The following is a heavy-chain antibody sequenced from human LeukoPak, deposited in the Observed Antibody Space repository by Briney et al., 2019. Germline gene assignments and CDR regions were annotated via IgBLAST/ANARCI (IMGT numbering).Heavy chain of an antibody. J-gene: IGHJ6*04. CDR1: GGSISSYY. V-gene: IGHV4-59*01. CDR2: IYYSGST. Sequence: PETLSLTCTVSGGSISSYYWSWIRQPPGKGLEWIGYIYYSGSTNYNPSLKSRVTISVDTSKNQFSLKLSSVTAADTAVYYCARDGPPDILTGTYYGMDVWGKGTTVTVSS. CDR3: ARDGPPDILTGTYYGMDV. D-gene: IGHD3-9*01.